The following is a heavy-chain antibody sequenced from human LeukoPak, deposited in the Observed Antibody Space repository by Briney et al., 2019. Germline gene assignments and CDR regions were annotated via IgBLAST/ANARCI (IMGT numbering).Heavy chain of an antibody. CDR2: IYTSGST. CDR1: GGSISSGRYY. V-gene: IGHV4-61*02. J-gene: IGHJ6*02. CDR3: ARSAVGAAPYYYYGMDV. D-gene: IGHD2-15*01. Sequence: TSQTLSLTCTVSGGSISSGRYYWSWIRQPAGKGLEWIGRIYTSGSTNYNPSLKSRVTISVDTSKTQFSLKLSSVTAADTAVYYCARSAVGAAPYYYYGMDVWGQGTTVTVSS.